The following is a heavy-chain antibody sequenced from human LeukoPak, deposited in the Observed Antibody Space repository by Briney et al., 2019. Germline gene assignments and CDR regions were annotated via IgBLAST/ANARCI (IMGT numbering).Heavy chain of an antibody. J-gene: IGHJ4*02. CDR2: ISSSSSYI. CDR1: GFTFSSYS. D-gene: IGHD3-10*01. Sequence: PGGSLRLSCAASGFTFSSYSMNWVRQAPGKGLEWVSSISSSSSYIYYADSVKGRFTISRDNAKNSLYLQMNSLRAEDTAVYYCAQIGMVRGVIDYWGQGTLVTVSS. V-gene: IGHV3-21*04. CDR3: AQIGMVRGVIDY.